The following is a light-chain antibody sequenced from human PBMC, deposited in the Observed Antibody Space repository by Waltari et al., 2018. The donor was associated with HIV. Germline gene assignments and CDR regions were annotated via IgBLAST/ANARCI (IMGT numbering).Light chain of an antibody. Sequence: SAVTQPASVSGLPGQSITISCTGGDSDFGLYNFVPWYQQHPGRVPRLILYDVDIRAPGISDRFSGSRSGPTASLNISRLRAEDEADYYCASFTGDDTLLFGGGTKVTVL. J-gene: IGLJ3*02. CDR2: DVD. CDR3: ASFTGDDTLL. CDR1: DSDFGLYNF. V-gene: IGLV2-14*03.